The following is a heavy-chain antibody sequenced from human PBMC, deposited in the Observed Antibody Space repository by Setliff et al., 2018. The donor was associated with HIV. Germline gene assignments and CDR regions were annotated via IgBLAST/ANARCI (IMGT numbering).Heavy chain of an antibody. CDR2: IYNSAST. J-gene: IGHJ4*02. V-gene: IGHV4-4*09. CDR3: ARGLSFYDPGGFDY. D-gene: IGHD3-22*01. Sequence: PSETLSLTCAVYGGSFNGYYWSWIRQPPGKGLEWIGYIYNSASTSYNPSLKSRVTISVDTSKNQFSLKLSSVTAAGTAVYYCARGLSFYDPGGFDYWGQGTLVTVSS. CDR1: GGSFNGYY.